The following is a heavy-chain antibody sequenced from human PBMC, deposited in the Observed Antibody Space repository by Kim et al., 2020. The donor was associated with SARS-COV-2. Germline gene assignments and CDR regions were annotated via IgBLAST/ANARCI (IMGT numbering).Heavy chain of an antibody. Sequence: DGRSKYYEDPVKGQFTISRDNARNSVDLQMNSLRAEDTAGYCCVRGVGKAYWGQGTLVTVSS. CDR2: DGRSK. D-gene: IGHD2-15*01. V-gene: IGHV3-7*03. J-gene: IGHJ4*02. CDR3: VRGVGKAY.